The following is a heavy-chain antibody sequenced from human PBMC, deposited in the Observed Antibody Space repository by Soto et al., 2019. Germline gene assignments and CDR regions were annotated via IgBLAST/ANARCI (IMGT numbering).Heavy chain of an antibody. CDR2: ISYDGSNK. J-gene: IGHJ4*02. Sequence: GGSLRLSCAASGFTSSSYGMHWVRQAPGKGLEWVAVISYDGSNKYYADSVKGRFTISRDNSKNTLYLQMNSLRAEDTAVYYCPKSAYGSGSYYNLYYFDYWGQGPLVTVPS. CDR1: GFTSSSYG. CDR3: PKSAYGSGSYYNLYYFDY. D-gene: IGHD3-10*01. V-gene: IGHV3-30*18.